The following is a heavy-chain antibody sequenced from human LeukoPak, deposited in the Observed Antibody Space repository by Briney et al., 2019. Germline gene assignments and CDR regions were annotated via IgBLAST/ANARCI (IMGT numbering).Heavy chain of an antibody. Sequence: ASVKVSCQASGYTFTSYGISWVRPAPGQGREWMGWISAYNGNTNYAQKLQGRVTTTTDTSTSTVYMELSSLRSEDTAVYYWARGRTTVSKYYFDYWGQGTLVTVSS. V-gene: IGHV1-18*01. J-gene: IGHJ4*02. D-gene: IGHD4-17*01. CDR3: ARGRTTVSKYYFDY. CDR1: GYTFTSYG. CDR2: ISAYNGNT.